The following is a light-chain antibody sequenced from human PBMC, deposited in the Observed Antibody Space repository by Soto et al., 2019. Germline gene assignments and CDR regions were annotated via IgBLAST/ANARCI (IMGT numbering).Light chain of an antibody. CDR1: SSDVGSYNL. CDR2: EVS. V-gene: IGLV2-23*02. J-gene: IGLJ2*01. Sequence: QSVLTQPASVSGSPGQSITISCTGTSSDVGSYNLVSWYQQHPGKAPKLMIYEVSKRPSGVSNRFSGSKSGNTASLTISGLQAEDEADYYCCSYAGSSNVVFGGGTKLTV. CDR3: CSYAGSSNVV.